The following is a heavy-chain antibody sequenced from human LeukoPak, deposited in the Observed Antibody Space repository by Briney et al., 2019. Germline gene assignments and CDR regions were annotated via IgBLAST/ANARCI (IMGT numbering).Heavy chain of an antibody. CDR3: ATSMKVYYYYYMYV. D-gene: IGHD2-8*01. CDR2: IIPIFGTV. CDR1: GGAFINYA. J-gene: IGHJ6*03. Sequence: SVKVSCKASGGAFINYAVSWVRQAPGQGLEWMGGIIPIFGTVNYAQKFQGRVTITTDDSTSTAYMELSSLRSEDTAVYYCATSMKVYYYYYMYVWGKGTTVTVSS. V-gene: IGHV1-69*05.